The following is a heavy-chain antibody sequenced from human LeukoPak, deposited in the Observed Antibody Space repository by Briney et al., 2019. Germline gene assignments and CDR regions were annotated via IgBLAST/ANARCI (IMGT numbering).Heavy chain of an antibody. CDR1: GFNFGDYA. J-gene: IGHJ4*02. V-gene: IGHV3-49*04. CDR3: TTVGATTGPDY. Sequence: GGSLRLSCTAPGFNFGDYAMTWVRQAPGKGLEWVGFIRSKANGGTTEYAASVKGRITISRDDSKSIAFLQMSSLKTEDTAVYYCTTVGATTGPDYWGQGTLVTVSS. CDR2: IRSKANGGTT. D-gene: IGHD1-26*01.